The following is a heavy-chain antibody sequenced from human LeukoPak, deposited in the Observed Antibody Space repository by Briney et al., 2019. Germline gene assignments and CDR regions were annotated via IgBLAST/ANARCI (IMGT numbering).Heavy chain of an antibody. Sequence: PGGSLRLSCAASGFTFSAYWMHWVRQAPGKGLVWVSRVKYDGSTTTYADSVRGRFTTPRDNAKNILYLQMNSLRVEDTAVYYCARDLNWLLFDYWGQGTLVTVSS. CDR2: VKYDGSTT. CDR1: GFTFSAYW. V-gene: IGHV3-74*01. D-gene: IGHD3-9*01. CDR3: ARDLNWLLFDY. J-gene: IGHJ4*02.